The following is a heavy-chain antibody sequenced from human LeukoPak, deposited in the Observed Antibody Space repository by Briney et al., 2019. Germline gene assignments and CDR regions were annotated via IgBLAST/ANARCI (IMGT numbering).Heavy chain of an antibody. D-gene: IGHD3-3*01. V-gene: IGHV3-30-3*01. CDR2: LSYGGTNK. J-gene: IGHJ3*01. CDR1: GFTFSDYA. Sequence: PGGSLTVSCAASGFTFSDYAMHWVRQAPGKGLEWVAVLSYGGTNKYYADSVKGRFTISRDNSKNTMFLQMNSLRAEDTAVYHCARDRSGYANDAFDFWGQGKMGTVSS. CDR3: ARDRSGYANDAFDF.